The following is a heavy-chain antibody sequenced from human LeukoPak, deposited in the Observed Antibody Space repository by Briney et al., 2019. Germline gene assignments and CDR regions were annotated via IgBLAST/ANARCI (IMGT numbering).Heavy chain of an antibody. V-gene: IGHV1-69*05. CDR2: IIPIFGTA. CDR3: AREGHLDGYNYFYFDY. D-gene: IGHD5-24*01. Sequence: SVKVSCKASGGTFSSYAISWVRQAPGQGLGWMGGIIPIFGTANYAQKFQGRVTITTDESTSTAYMELSSLRSEDTAVYYCAREGHLDGYNYFYFDYWGRGTLVTVSS. CDR1: GGTFSSYA. J-gene: IGHJ4*02.